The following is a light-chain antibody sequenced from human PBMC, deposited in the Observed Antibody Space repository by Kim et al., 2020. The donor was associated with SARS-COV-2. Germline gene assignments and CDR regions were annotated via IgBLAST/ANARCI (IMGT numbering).Light chain of an antibody. CDR3: QQSYSTPYT. V-gene: IGKV1-39*01. Sequence: DIQMTQSPSSLAASVGDRVTITCRASQNINTYLNWFQQKPAKAPKLLIYAASTLQSGVPSGFSGSGSGTDFTLTISSLQPEDFATYYCQQSYSTPYTFGQGTKLEI. CDR2: AAS. CDR1: QNINTY. J-gene: IGKJ2*01.